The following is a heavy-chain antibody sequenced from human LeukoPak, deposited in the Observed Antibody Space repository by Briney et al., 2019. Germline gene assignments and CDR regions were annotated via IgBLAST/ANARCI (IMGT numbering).Heavy chain of an antibody. CDR2: ISWNSGSI. Sequence: GGSLRLSCAASGFTFDDYAMHWVRQAPGKGLEWVSGISWNSGSIGYADSVKGRFTISRDNAKNSLYPQMNSLRAEDMALYYCAKDAASFYYDSSGLDYWGQGTLVTVSS. V-gene: IGHV3-9*03. D-gene: IGHD3-22*01. CDR1: GFTFDDYA. CDR3: AKDAASFYYDSSGLDY. J-gene: IGHJ4*02.